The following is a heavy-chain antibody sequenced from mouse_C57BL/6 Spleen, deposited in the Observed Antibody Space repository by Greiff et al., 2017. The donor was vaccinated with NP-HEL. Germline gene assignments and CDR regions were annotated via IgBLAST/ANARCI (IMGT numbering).Heavy chain of an antibody. CDR3: TRKGRWDEGFAY. D-gene: IGHD4-1*01. Sequence: EVQLVESVAELVRPGASVKLSCTASGFNIKNTYIHWVKQRPEQGLGWIGRIDPANGNTKYAPKFQGKATLTADTSSNTAYLQLSSLTSEDTAIYYCTRKGRWDEGFAYWGQGTLVTVSA. CDR1: GFNIKNTY. J-gene: IGHJ3*01. CDR2: IDPANGNT. V-gene: IGHV14-3*01.